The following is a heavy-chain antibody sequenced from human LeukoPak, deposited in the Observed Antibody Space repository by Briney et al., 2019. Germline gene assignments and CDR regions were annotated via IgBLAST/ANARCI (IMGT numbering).Heavy chain of an antibody. Sequence: ASVKVSCKTSGYTFTSYFMHWVRQAPGQGLEWMGIINPSGDSTSYAPKFRDRVTMTRDTSTSTVYMELSSLRSEDTAVYYCASDARTVTSYYFDYWGQGTLVTVSS. D-gene: IGHD4-17*01. CDR1: GYTFTSYF. CDR3: ASDARTVTSYYFDY. J-gene: IGHJ4*02. V-gene: IGHV1-46*01. CDR2: INPSGDST.